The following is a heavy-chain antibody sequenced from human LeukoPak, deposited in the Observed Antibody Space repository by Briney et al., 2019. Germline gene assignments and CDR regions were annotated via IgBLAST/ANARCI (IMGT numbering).Heavy chain of an antibody. CDR1: GFTFSNFG. CDR3: AKNRWEYQTWYYMDV. CDR2: IWYNGGNK. D-gene: IGHD2-2*01. V-gene: IGHV3-33*06. J-gene: IGHJ6*03. Sequence: GGSLRLSCAASGFTFSNFGMHWVRQAPGKGLEWVAVIWYNGGNKYYADSVKGRFTISRDNSNNTLYLQMNSLRAEDTGVYYCAKNRWEYQTWYYMDVWGKGTTVTVSS.